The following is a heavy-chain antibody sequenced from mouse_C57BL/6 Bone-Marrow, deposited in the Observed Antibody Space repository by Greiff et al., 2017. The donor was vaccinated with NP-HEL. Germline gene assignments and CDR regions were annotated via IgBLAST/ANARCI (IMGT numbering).Heavy chain of an antibody. CDR2: IDPSDSET. Sequence: QVQLQQPGAELVRPGSSVKLSCKASGYTFTSYWMHWVKQRPIQGLEWIGNIDPSDSETHYNQKFKDKATLTVDKSSSTAYMQLSSLTSEDSAVYYCARGIDYGYDAAGLAYWGQGTLVTVSA. CDR3: ARGIDYGYDAAGLAY. J-gene: IGHJ3*01. V-gene: IGHV1-52*01. D-gene: IGHD2-2*01. CDR1: GYTFTSYW.